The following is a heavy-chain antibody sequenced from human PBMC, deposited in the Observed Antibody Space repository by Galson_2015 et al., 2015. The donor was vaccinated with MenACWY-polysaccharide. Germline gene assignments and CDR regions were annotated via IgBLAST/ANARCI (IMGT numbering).Heavy chain of an antibody. D-gene: IGHD4-17*01. V-gene: IGHV3-23*01. CDR3: ARDYYGDYVVDS. Sequence: SLRLSCAASEFIFTSYAMAWVRQAPGKGLEWVSGISGSGGATYYADSVKGRFTISRDYAKNLLYLQMTSLSAEDTAVYYCARDYYGDYVVDSWGQGTLVTVSS. CDR1: EFIFTSYA. CDR2: ISGSGGAT. J-gene: IGHJ4*02.